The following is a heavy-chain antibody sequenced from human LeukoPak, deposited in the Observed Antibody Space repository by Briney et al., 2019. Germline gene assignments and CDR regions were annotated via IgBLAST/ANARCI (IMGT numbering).Heavy chain of an antibody. D-gene: IGHD5-12*01. CDR2: ISSSGSTI. CDR3: ARDLYSGYPTPFDYYYGMDV. Sequence: GGSLRLSCAASGFTFSSYEMNWVRQAPGKGLEWVSYISSSGSTIYYADSVKGRFTISRDNAKNSLYLQMNCLRAEDTAVYYCARDLYSGYPTPFDYYYGMDVWGQGTTVTVSS. CDR1: GFTFSSYE. V-gene: IGHV3-48*03. J-gene: IGHJ6*02.